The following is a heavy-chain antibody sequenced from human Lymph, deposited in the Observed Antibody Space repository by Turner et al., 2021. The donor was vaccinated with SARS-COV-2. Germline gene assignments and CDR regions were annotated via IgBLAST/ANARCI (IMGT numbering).Heavy chain of an antibody. CDR1: GTIVSRNY. Sequence: EVQLVESGGGLVQPGGSLSPSCAASGTIVSRNYISWVRQAPGKGLEWVSVIYSGGSTFYADSVKGRFTISRDNSKNTLYLQMNSLRAEDTAVYYCARDFREGAFDIWGQGTMVTISS. CDR2: IYSGGST. V-gene: IGHV3-66*01. J-gene: IGHJ3*02. D-gene: IGHD3-10*01. CDR3: ARDFREGAFDI.